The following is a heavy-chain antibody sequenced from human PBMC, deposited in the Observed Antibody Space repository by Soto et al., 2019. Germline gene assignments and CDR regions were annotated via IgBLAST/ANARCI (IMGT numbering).Heavy chain of an antibody. J-gene: IGHJ4*02. CDR1: GVTFSSYS. CDR3: ARVRSSSDQYYFDY. D-gene: IGHD6-13*01. V-gene: IGHV3-48*01. CDR2: ITSSGTTV. Sequence: PWGPLRLSCAASGVTFSSYSVNWVRQAPGKGLEWVSYITSSGTTVYYADSVKGRFTISRDNSKNTLYLQMNSLRAEDTAVYYCARVRSSSDQYYFDYWGQGTLVTVSS.